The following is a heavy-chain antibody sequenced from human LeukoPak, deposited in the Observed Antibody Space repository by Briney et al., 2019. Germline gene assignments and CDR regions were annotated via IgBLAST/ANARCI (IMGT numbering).Heavy chain of an antibody. J-gene: IGHJ4*02. Sequence: GASVKVSCKASGYTFTSYYTHWVRQAPGQGLKWMGIINPSGGSTSYAQKFQDGVTMTWDMSTSTVYMELSSLRSEDTAVYHCARDEEYCSSTSCINWGQGTLVTVSS. V-gene: IGHV1-46*01. CDR1: GYTFTSYY. CDR2: INPSGGST. CDR3: ARDEEYCSSTSCIN. D-gene: IGHD2-2*01.